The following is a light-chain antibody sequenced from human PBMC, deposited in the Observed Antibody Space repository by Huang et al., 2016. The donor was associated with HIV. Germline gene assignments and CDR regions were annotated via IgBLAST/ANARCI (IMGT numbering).Light chain of an antibody. CDR3: QQYGSSPYT. Sequence: EIVLTQSPGTLSLSPGERATLSCRASQNVSSSYLGWYQQKPGQAPSLLIYGASSRAAGIPDSFSGSGSGTDFTLTISGLEPEDFAVYYCQQYGSSPYTFGQGTKLEIK. J-gene: IGKJ2*01. CDR1: QNVSSSY. CDR2: GAS. V-gene: IGKV3-20*01.